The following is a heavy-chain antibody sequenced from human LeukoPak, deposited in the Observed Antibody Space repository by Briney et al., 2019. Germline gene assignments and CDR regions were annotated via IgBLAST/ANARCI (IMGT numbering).Heavy chain of an antibody. CDR3: ARVPSAEAGPYYFDY. CDR1: GGTFSSYA. V-gene: IGHV1-69*13. CDR2: IIPIFGTA. Sequence: ASVKVSCKASGGTFSSYAISWVRQAPGQGLEWMGGIIPIFGTANYAQKFQGRVTITADESTSTAYMELSSLRSEDTAVYYCARVPSAEAGPYYFDYWGQGTLVTVSS. J-gene: IGHJ4*02. D-gene: IGHD6-19*01.